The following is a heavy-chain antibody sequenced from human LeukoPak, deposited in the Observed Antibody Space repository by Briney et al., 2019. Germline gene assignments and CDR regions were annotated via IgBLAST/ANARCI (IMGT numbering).Heavy chain of an antibody. J-gene: IGHJ4*02. CDR1: GFTFSSYS. Sequence: PGGSLRLSCVASGFTFSSYSLNWVCQAPGKGLEWVSYIGVSSSVVRYADSVKGRFTISRDNAKNSLYLQMDSLRAEDTAMYYCARDHWSPPSYWGQGTLVTVSS. CDR3: ARDHWSPPSY. V-gene: IGHV3-48*01. D-gene: IGHD2-8*02. CDR2: IGVSSSVV.